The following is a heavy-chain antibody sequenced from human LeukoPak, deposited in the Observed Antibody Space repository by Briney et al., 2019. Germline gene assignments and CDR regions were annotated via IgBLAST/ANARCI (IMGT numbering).Heavy chain of an antibody. V-gene: IGHV4-34*01. Sequence: PSETLSLTCAVYGGSFSGYYWSWIRQPPGKGLEWIGEINHSGSTNYNPSLKSRVTISVDTSKNQFSLKLSSVTAADTAVYYCARVRRTYYYDSKPGWFDPWGQGTLVTVSS. D-gene: IGHD3-22*01. CDR1: GGSFSGYY. CDR2: INHSGST. CDR3: ARVRRTYYYDSKPGWFDP. J-gene: IGHJ5*02.